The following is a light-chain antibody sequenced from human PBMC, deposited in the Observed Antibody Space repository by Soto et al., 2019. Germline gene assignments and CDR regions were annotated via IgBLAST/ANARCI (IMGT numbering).Light chain of an antibody. J-gene: IGKJ1*01. Sequence: DIQLTQSPSFLSASVGDRVTITCRASQGINNFLAWYQQKPGKAPKLLIFAASTLQSGVPSRFSGSGSGTDFSLTISSLQPEDFEIYYCQQFNTYPRTFCHGTTVEL. CDR2: AAS. CDR1: QGINNF. V-gene: IGKV1-9*01. CDR3: QQFNTYPRT.